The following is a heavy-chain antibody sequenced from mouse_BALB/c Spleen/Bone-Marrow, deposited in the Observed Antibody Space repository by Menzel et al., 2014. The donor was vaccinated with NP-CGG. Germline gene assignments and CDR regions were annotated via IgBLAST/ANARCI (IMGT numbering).Heavy chain of an antibody. CDR2: IRSKANNHAT. Sequence: EVQRVESGGGLVQPGGSMKLSCAASGFTFSDAWMDWARQSPEKGLDWVAEIRSKANNHATFYAESVKGRFTISRDDSKSCVYLQMNTLRAEDTGIYYCVRNYGSYLYWGQGTTLTVSS. J-gene: IGHJ2*01. D-gene: IGHD2-1*01. CDR3: VRNYGSYLY. V-gene: IGHV6-6*01. CDR1: GFTFSDAW.